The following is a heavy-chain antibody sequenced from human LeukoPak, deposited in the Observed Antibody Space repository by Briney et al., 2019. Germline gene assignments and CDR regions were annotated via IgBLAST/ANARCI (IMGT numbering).Heavy chain of an antibody. CDR1: GFSFSSYI. Sequence: GGSLRLSCTASGFSFSSYIMTWVRHTPGKGLEWVSSISGSGGYAEYSESVKGRFTISRDNSKNTLYVQMNSLRAEDTAVYYCARQAPSLGWYWGQGALVTVSS. V-gene: IGHV3-23*01. CDR3: ARQAPSLGWY. D-gene: IGHD1-26*01. CDR2: ISGSGGYA. J-gene: IGHJ4*02.